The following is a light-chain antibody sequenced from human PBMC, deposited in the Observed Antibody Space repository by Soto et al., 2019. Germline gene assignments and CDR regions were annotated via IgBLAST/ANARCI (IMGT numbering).Light chain of an antibody. CDR1: QSVSSNY. Sequence: IVLTQSPGTLSLSPGERATLSCRAKQSVSSNYLAWYQQKPGQAPRLLIYGASSRATGIPDRFSGSGSGTDFTLTISRLEPEDFAVYYCQQYGSSPETFGQGTKVDIK. CDR2: GAS. V-gene: IGKV3-20*01. CDR3: QQYGSSPET. J-gene: IGKJ1*01.